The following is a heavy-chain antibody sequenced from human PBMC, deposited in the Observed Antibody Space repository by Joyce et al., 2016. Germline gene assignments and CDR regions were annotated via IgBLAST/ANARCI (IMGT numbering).Heavy chain of an antibody. CDR1: GFTFSSYS. CDR2: ISSSGSYI. Sequence: EVQLVESGGGLVKPGGSLRVSCAASGFTFSSYSMNWVRQAAGKGVEWVSFISSSGSYIYYAGAVKGRFTISRDNAENSLYLQMNSLRAEDTAVYYCARDWPPYGSGSYNNFDYWGQGTLVSVSS. D-gene: IGHD3-10*01. V-gene: IGHV3-21*01. CDR3: ARDWPPYGSGSYNNFDY. J-gene: IGHJ4*02.